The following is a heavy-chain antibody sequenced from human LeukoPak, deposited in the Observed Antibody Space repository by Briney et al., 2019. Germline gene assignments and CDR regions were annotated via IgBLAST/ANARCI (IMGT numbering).Heavy chain of an antibody. CDR3: VRMSGSFNFDY. J-gene: IGHJ4*02. CDR1: GFTFSSYE. V-gene: IGHV3-48*03. Sequence: GGSLRLSCAASGFTFSSYEMNWVRQAPGKGLEWVSYISSSGSTIYYADSVKGRFTISRDNAKNSLYLQMNSLRAEDSALYYCVRMSGSFNFDYWGQGTLVTVSS. CDR2: ISSSGSTI. D-gene: IGHD1-26*01.